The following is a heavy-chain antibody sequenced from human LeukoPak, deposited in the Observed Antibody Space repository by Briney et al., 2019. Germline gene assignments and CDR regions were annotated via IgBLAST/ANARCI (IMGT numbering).Heavy chain of an antibody. CDR3: ARAPSLDTAMVTAPAYYNWFDP. CDR2: INPIFGTA. Sequence: SVKVSCKASGCTFSSYAISWVRQAPGQGLEWMGRINPIFGTANYAQKFQGRVTITADESTSTAYMELSSLRSEDKAVYYCARAPSLDTAMVTAPAYYNWFDPWGQGTLVTVSS. D-gene: IGHD5-18*01. V-gene: IGHV1-69*13. J-gene: IGHJ5*02. CDR1: GCTFSSYA.